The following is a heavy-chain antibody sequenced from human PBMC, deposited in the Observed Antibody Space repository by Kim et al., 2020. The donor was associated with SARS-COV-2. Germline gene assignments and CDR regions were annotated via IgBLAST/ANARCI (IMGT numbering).Heavy chain of an antibody. CDR3: ARGRKRSQGNYYYYMDV. Sequence: ASVKVSCKASGYTFTNYDINWVRQATGQGLELMGWVNPDSSNTGYAQNFQGRVTMTRNTAISTAYMEVSSLRSDDTAVYYCARGRKRSQGNYYYYMDVWG. CDR2: VNPDSSNT. CDR1: GYTFTNYD. D-gene: IGHD4-17*01. J-gene: IGHJ6*03. V-gene: IGHV1-8*01.